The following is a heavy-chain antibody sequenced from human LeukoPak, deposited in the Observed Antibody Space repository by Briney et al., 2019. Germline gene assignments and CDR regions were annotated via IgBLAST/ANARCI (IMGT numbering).Heavy chain of an antibody. CDR2: INHSGST. D-gene: IGHD3-10*01. CDR1: GGSFSGYY. Sequence: PSETLSLTCAVYGGSFSGYYWSWIRQPPGKGLEWIGEINHSGSTNYNPSLKSRVTISVDTSKNQFSLKVSSVNAADTAVYYCARGSADPYGSGSYYFDYWGQGTLVTVSS. CDR3: ARGSADPYGSGSYYFDY. J-gene: IGHJ4*02. V-gene: IGHV4-34*01.